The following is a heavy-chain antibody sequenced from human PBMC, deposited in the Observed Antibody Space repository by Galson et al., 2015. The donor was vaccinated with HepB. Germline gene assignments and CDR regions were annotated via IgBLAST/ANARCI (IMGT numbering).Heavy chain of an antibody. J-gene: IGHJ4*02. Sequence: SLRLSCAASGFTFSSYAMSWVRQAPGKGLEWVSDISGSGGSTYYADSVKGRFTISRDNSKNTLYLQMNSLRAEDTAVYYCAKVFPDYGDYECFDYWGQGTLVTVSS. CDR1: GFTFSSYA. CDR2: ISGSGGST. D-gene: IGHD4-17*01. CDR3: AKVFPDYGDYECFDY. V-gene: IGHV3-23*01.